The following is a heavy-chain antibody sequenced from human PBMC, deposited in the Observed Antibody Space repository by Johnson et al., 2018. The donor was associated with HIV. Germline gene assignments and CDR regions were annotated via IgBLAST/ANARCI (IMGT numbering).Heavy chain of an antibody. CDR1: GFTFSDYW. V-gene: IGHV3-30*03. D-gene: IGHD3-9*01. CDR2: ISYDGIKT. Sequence: QVQLVESGGCLVQPGGSLRISCAASGFTFSDYWMSWVRQAPGKGLEWVALISYDGIKTYYVDSVKSRFTISRDDARNTLYLQMNSLRVEDTALYYCARDGDDGDEADDTKGAFDIWGQGTMVTVSS. J-gene: IGHJ3*02. CDR3: ARDGDDGDEADDTKGAFDI.